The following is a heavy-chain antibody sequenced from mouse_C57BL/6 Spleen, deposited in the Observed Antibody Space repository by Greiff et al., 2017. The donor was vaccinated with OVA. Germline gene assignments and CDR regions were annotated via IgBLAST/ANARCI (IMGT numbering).Heavy chain of an antibody. J-gene: IGHJ4*01. CDR1: GYAFSSSW. V-gene: IGHV1-82*01. D-gene: IGHD1-1*01. Sequence: QVQLKESGPELVKPGASVKISCKASGYAFSSSWMNWVKQRPGKGLEWIGRIYPGDGDTNYNGKFKGKATLTADKSSSTAYMQLSSLTSEDSAVYFCARVGGSSPMDYWGQGTSVTVSS. CDR2: IYPGDGDT. CDR3: ARVGGSSPMDY.